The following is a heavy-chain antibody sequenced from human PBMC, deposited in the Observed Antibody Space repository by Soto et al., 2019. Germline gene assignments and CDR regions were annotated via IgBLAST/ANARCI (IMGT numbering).Heavy chain of an antibody. CDR1: GFTVSTHG. CDR3: TGEVASGY. D-gene: IGHD2-8*02. Sequence: QVQLVESGGGVVQPGRSLRLSCAVSGFTVSTHGMHWVRQAQGKGLEWVAVISRDGNTKYYADSVKGRFTISRDNSRNTLFLEMYSLRGDDMAVYYCTGEVASGYWGQGTLVTVSS. V-gene: IGHV3-30*03. CDR2: ISRDGNTK. J-gene: IGHJ4*02.